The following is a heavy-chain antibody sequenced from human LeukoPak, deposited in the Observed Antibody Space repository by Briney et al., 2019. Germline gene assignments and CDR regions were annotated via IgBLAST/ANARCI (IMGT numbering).Heavy chain of an antibody. Sequence: PGRSLRLSCAASGLTFDDYAMHWVRQAPGKGLEWVSGISWDSGSIGPADSVKGRFTISRDNTKNSLYLQMNSLRAEDTALYYCAKDIPQQLEDPPRAAFDIWGQGTMVTVSS. CDR1: GLTFDDYA. CDR3: AKDIPQQLEDPPRAAFDI. D-gene: IGHD6-13*01. CDR2: ISWDSGSI. V-gene: IGHV3-9*01. J-gene: IGHJ3*02.